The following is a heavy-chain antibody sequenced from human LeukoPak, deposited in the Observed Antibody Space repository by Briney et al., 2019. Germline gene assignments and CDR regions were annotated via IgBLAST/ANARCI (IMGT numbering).Heavy chain of an antibody. Sequence: SETLSLTCTVSGGSISSYYWSWIRQPPGKGLEWIGYIYYSGGTNYNPSLKSRVTISVDTSKNQFSLKLSSVTAADTAVYYCARGGVIAARLGPTRPKQKYNWFDPWGQGTLVTVSS. D-gene: IGHD6-6*01. CDR2: IYYSGGT. V-gene: IGHV4-59*12. J-gene: IGHJ5*02. CDR3: ARGGVIAARLGPTRPKQKYNWFDP. CDR1: GGSISSYY.